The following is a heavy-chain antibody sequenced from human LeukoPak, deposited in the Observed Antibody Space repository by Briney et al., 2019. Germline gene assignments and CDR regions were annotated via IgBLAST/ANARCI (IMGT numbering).Heavy chain of an antibody. V-gene: IGHV3-21*01. D-gene: IGHD3-22*01. Sequence: GGSLRLSCAASGFTFSTYSMNWVRQAPGKGLEWVSSISSSSSYIYYADSVKGRFTISRDNAKKSVYLQMNSLRAEDTAVYYCARGLHLLPRSTLDYWGQGTLVTVSS. CDR1: GFTFSTYS. CDR2: ISSSSSYI. J-gene: IGHJ4*02. CDR3: ARGLHLLPRSTLDY.